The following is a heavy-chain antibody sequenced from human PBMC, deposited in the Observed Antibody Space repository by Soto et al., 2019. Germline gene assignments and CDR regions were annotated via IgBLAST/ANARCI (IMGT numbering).Heavy chain of an antibody. D-gene: IGHD2-15*01. CDR3: ARATPELGYCSGGSCYYDYYYMDV. V-gene: IGHV1-2*04. CDR2: INPNSGGT. CDR1: GYTFTGYY. Sequence: ASVKVSCKASGYTFTGYYMHWARQAPGQGLEWMGWINPNSGGTNYAQKFQGWVTMTRDTSISTAYMELSRLRSDDTAVYYCARATPELGYCSGGSCYYDYYYMDVWGKGTTVTVSS. J-gene: IGHJ6*03.